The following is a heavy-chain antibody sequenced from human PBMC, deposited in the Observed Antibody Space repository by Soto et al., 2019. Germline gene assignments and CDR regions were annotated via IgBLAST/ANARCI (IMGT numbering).Heavy chain of an antibody. CDR2: IIPILGIA. Sequence: SVKGACKASGGTFSSYTISWVRQAPGQGLEWMGRIIPILGIANYAQKFQGRVTITADKSTSTAYMELSSLRSEDTAVYYCAMEYCSSTSCYRDYWGQGTLVTV. J-gene: IGHJ4*02. V-gene: IGHV1-69*02. CDR3: AMEYCSSTSCYRDY. CDR1: GGTFSSYT. D-gene: IGHD2-2*02.